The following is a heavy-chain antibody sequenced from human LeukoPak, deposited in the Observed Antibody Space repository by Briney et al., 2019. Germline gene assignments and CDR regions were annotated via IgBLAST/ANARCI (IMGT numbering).Heavy chain of an antibody. J-gene: IGHJ3*02. CDR3: ARDLRGTAPLDAFDI. D-gene: IGHD3-16*01. CDR2: ISSSSSYI. CDR1: GFTFSSYS. Sequence: GGSLRLSCAASGFTFSSYSMNWVRQAPGKGLEGVSSISSSSSYIYYADSVKGRFTISRDNAKNSLYLQMNSLRAEDTAVYYCARDLRGTAPLDAFDIWGQGTMVTVSS. V-gene: IGHV3-21*01.